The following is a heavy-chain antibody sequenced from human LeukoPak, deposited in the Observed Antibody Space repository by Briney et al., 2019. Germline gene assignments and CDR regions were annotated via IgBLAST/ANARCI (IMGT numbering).Heavy chain of an antibody. V-gene: IGHV3-23*01. D-gene: IGHD1-26*01. J-gene: IGHJ4*02. CDR2: ISSSGGST. CDR3: AKTMGAIDHDY. Sequence: GGSLRLSCAASGFTFAGYAMSWVRQAPGKGLEWVSTISSSGGSTYYADSVKGRFTNSRDNSKNTLYLQMNSLRAEDTTVYYCAKTMGAIDHDYWGQGTLDTVSS. CDR1: GFTFAGYA.